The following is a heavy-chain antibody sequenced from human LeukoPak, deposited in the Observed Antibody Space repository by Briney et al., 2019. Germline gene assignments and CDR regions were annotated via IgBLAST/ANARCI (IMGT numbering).Heavy chain of an antibody. CDR1: GDSLNTTLFY. D-gene: IGHD3-22*01. V-gene: IGHV4-39*01. CDR3: ARQRSLIVVAAWFEP. J-gene: IGHJ5*02. Sequence: SETLSLACTVTGDSLNTTLFYWAWIRQPPGKGLEWVGSVFYTGSTYYNPSLKGRLNMSVSTSKNQFSLKLTSVTAADTAVYYCARQRSLIVVAAWFEPWGPGSRVTVAS. CDR2: VFYTGST.